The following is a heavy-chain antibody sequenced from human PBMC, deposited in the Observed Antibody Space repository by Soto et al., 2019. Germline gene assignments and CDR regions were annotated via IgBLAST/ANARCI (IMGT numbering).Heavy chain of an antibody. CDR1: GFTFSDYY. J-gene: IGHJ6*03. Sequence: QVQLVESGGGLVKPGGSLRLSCAASGFTFSDYYMSWIRQAPGKGLEWVSYISSSGSTIYYADSVKGRFTISRNNAKTSPHVQMTGPRAEGKAVYYCARGLLSHYSDYMDVLGKGTTVTFSS. D-gene: IGHD2-21*02. CDR2: ISSSGSTI. V-gene: IGHV3-11*01. CDR3: ARGLLSHYSDYMDV.